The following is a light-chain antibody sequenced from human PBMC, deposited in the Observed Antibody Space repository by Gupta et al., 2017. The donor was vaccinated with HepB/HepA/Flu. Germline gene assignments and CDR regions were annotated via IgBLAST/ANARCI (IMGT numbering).Light chain of an antibody. Sequence: QSVLTQPPSVSGAPGQRVTIPCTGDSSSIGEGYGLDWFQQVPAAAPNLLFHLYNNRRSAVPARFSGTKSATSATLASTGLQAEGDADYYCQSYDHRRSVWVFGGGTKLTVL. CDR3: QSYDHRRSVWV. J-gene: IGLJ3*02. CDR1: SSSIGEGYG. V-gene: IGLV1-40*01. CDR2: LYN.